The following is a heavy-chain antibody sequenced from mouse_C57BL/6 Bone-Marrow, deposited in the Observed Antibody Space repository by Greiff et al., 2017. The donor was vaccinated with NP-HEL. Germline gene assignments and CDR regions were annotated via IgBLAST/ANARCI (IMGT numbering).Heavy chain of an antibody. V-gene: IGHV10-1*01. CDR1: GFSFNTYA. CDR2: IRSKSNNYAT. Sequence: EVKLVESGGGLVQPKGSLKLSCAASGFSFNTYAMNWVRQAPGKGLEWVARIRSKSNNYATYYADSVKDRFTISRDDSESMLYLQMNNLKTEDTAMYYCVRRTPYYYGSSYVHWYFDVWGTGTTVTVSS. D-gene: IGHD1-1*01. J-gene: IGHJ1*03. CDR3: VRRTPYYYGSSYVHWYFDV.